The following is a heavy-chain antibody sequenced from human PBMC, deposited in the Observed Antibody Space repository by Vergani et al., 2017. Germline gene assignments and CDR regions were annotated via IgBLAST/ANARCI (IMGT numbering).Heavy chain of an antibody. CDR2: IYYSGST. CDR1: GGSISSGSYY. V-gene: IGHV4-39*07. D-gene: IGHD1-7*01. CDR3: AREYELELRGGWFDP. J-gene: IGHJ5*02. Sequence: QVQLQQWGAGLVKPSETLSLTCTVSGGSISSGSYYWGWIRQPPGKGLEWIGSIYYSGSTYYNPSLKSRVTISVDTSKNQFSLKLSSVTAADTAVYYCAREYELELRGGWFDPWGQGTLVTVSS.